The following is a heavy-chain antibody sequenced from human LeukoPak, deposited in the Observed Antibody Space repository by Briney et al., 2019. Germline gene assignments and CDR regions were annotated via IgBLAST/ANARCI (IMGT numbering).Heavy chain of an antibody. Sequence: SETLSLTCAVYDGSLSGYCWGWIRQPPGKGLEWIGEINHSGSTNYNPSLKSRVSISIDTSKNQFSLNLTSVTAADTAVYYCASRGRWGQGTLVTVSS. D-gene: IGHD1-26*01. CDR3: ASRGR. J-gene: IGHJ4*02. V-gene: IGHV4-34*01. CDR1: DGSLSGYC. CDR2: INHSGST.